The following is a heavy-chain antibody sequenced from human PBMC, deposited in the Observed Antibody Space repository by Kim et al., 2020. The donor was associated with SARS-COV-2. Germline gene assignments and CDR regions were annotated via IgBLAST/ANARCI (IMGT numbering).Heavy chain of an antibody. CDR1: GFTFTSSA. J-gene: IGHJ6*02. D-gene: IGHD4-17*01. CDR3: AAPTVTDYYYYGMDV. CDR2: IVVGSGNT. Sequence: SVKVSCKASGFTFTSSAMQWVRQARGQRLEWIGWIVVGSGNTNYAQKFQERVTITRDMSTSTAYMELSSLRSEDTAVYYCAAPTVTDYYYYGMDVWGQGTTVTVSS. V-gene: IGHV1-58*02.